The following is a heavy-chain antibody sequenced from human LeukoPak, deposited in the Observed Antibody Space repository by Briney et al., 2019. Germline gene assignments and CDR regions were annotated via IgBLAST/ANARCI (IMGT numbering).Heavy chain of an antibody. CDR1: GYTFTSYD. Sequence: ASVKVSCTASGYTFTSYDINWVRQATGQGLEWMGWMNPNSGNTGYAQKFQGRVTMTRDTSISTAYMELSSLRSEDTAVYYCARGLAVAGRYYYGMDVWGQGTTVTVSS. CDR2: MNPNSGNT. J-gene: IGHJ6*02. CDR3: ARGLAVAGRYYYGMDV. D-gene: IGHD6-19*01. V-gene: IGHV1-8*01.